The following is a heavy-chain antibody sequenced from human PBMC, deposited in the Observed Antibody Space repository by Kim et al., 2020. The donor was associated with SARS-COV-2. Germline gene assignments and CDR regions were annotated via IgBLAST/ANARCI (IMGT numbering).Heavy chain of an antibody. CDR3: ARLSGWTGYYSFVGWWFDP. CDR1: GYSFTSYW. Sequence: GESLKISCKGSGYSFTSYWIGWVRQMPGKGLEWMGIIYPGDSDTRYSPSFQGQVTISADKSISTAYLQWSSLKASDTAMYYCARLSGWTGYYSFVGWWFDPWGQGTLVTVSS. D-gene: IGHD3-9*01. J-gene: IGHJ5*02. CDR2: IYPGDSDT. V-gene: IGHV5-51*01.